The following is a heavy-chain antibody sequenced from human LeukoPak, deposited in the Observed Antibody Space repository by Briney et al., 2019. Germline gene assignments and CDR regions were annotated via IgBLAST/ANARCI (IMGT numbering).Heavy chain of an antibody. V-gene: IGHV4-59*01. D-gene: IGHD6-19*01. CDR1: GDFMSSYY. CDR2: IYYSGST. CDR3: ARDLAVAGQTGDY. J-gene: IGHJ4*02. Sequence: SETLSLTCSVSGDFMSSYYWSWIRQAPGKGLEWIGYIYYSGSTNYKPSLKSRVTMSVDTSKNQFSLQLTSVTAADTAVYYCARDLAVAGQTGDYWGQGTLVTVSS.